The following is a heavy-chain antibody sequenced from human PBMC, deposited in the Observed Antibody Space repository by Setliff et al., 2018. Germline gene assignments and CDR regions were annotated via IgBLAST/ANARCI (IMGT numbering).Heavy chain of an antibody. V-gene: IGHV1-2*06. CDR3: ARSYYYDSSAANWFDP. J-gene: IGHJ5*02. CDR2: INPNSGGT. D-gene: IGHD3-22*01. Sequence: GASVKVSCKASGYTFTGYYMHWVRQAPGQGLEWMGRINPNSGGTNYAQKFQGRVTMTRDTSISTAYMELSRLRSDDTAVYYCARSYYYDSSAANWFDPWGQGTQVTVS. CDR1: GYTFTGYY.